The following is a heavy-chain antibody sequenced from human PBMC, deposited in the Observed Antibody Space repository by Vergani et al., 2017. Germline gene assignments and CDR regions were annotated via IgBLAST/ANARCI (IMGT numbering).Heavy chain of an antibody. CDR2: ISWNSGSI. V-gene: IGHV3-9*01. J-gene: IGHJ4*02. D-gene: IGHD2-2*01. CDR1: GFTFDDYA. CDR3: AKDSHCSSTSCYGGIDY. Sequence: EVQLVESGGGLVQPGRSLRLSCAASGFTFDDYAMHWVRQAPGKGLEWVSGISWNSGSIGYADSVKGRFTISRDNAKNSLYLQMNSLRAEDTALYYCAKDSHCSSTSCYGGIDYWCQGTLVTVSS.